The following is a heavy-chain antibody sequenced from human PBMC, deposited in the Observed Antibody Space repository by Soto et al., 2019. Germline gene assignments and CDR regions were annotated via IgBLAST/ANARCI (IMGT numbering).Heavy chain of an antibody. CDR1: GGSIRGYY. Sequence: SETLSLTCTVSGGSIRGYYWTWIRQTPGKGLEWIGYIYYSGSTNYNPSLKSRVTISVDTSKNQFSLKLSSVTAADTAVYYCARGGWSMDVWGRGTTVTVSS. CDR2: IYYSGST. V-gene: IGHV4-59*01. J-gene: IGHJ6*02. CDR3: ARGGWSMDV. D-gene: IGHD2-15*01.